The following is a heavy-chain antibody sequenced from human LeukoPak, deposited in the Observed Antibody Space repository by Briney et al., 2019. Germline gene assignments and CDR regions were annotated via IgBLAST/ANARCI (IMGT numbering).Heavy chain of an antibody. D-gene: IGHD3-22*01. CDR1: GFTFSNYA. V-gene: IGHV3-30*03. J-gene: IGHJ3*02. Sequence: GRSLRLSCAASGFTFSNYAMHWVRQAPGKGLEWLGIIAYEGKTQKYADSVKGRFTISRDNSKNTLYLQMSSLRVEDTAVYYCARNDRGAFDIWGQGTMVTVSS. CDR3: ARNDRGAFDI. CDR2: IAYEGKTQ.